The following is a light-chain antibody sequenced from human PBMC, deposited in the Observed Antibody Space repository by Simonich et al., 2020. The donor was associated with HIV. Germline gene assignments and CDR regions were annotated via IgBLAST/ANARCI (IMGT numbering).Light chain of an antibody. CDR1: SGYSNYK. CDR2: GGTGGVVG. J-gene: IGLJ2*01. Sequence: QPVLTQPPSASASLGASVALTCTLSSGYSNYKVDWYQQRPGKGPRFVLRGGTGGVVGSKGDGSPYRFSVLGSGLNRYRTIKNIQEEDESDYHCGADHGSGSNFLVVFGGGTKLTVL. V-gene: IGLV9-49*01. CDR3: GADHGSGSNFLVV.